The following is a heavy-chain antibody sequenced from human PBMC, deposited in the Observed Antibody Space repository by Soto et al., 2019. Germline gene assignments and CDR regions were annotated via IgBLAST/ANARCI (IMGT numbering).Heavy chain of an antibody. D-gene: IGHD3-3*02. Sequence: EVQLVESGGGLVQPGGSLRLSCAASGFTFSSYDMHWVRQATGKGLEWVSAIGTAGDTYYPGSVKGRFTLSRENAKNSLYLQMNSLRAGDTAVYYCARGTFLDGDYVDYWGQGTLVTVSS. CDR3: ARGTFLDGDYVDY. CDR1: GFTFSSYD. J-gene: IGHJ4*02. CDR2: IGTAGDT. V-gene: IGHV3-13*04.